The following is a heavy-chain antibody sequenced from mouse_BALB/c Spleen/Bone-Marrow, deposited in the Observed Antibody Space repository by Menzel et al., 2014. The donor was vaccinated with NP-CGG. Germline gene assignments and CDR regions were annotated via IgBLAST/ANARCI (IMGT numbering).Heavy chain of an antibody. Sequence: EVQLVESGGGSVQPGGSLRLSCATSGFTFTDYYMSWVRQPPGKALEWLGFIRNKANGYTTEYSASVKGRFTISRDNSQRILYLQMNTLGAEDSATYYCARDENVGIYWYFDVWGAGTTVIVSS. J-gene: IGHJ1*01. CDR1: GFTFTDYY. V-gene: IGHV7-3*02. CDR3: ARDENVGIYWYFDV. CDR2: IRNKANGYTT.